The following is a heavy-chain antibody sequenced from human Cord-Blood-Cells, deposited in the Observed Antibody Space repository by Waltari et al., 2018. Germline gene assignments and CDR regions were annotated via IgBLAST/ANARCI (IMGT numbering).Heavy chain of an antibody. CDR3: ARDHTGYFFDY. J-gene: IGHJ4*02. CDR2: ISSSSSYI. D-gene: IGHD7-27*01. Sequence: EVQLVASGGGLVKPGGSLRISCAASGFTFSSYIMTLVRQAPGKGLEWVSSISSSSSYIYYADSVKGRFTISRDNAKNSLYLQMNSLRAEDTAVYYCARDHTGYFFDYWGQGTLVTVSS. CDR1: GFTFSSYI. V-gene: IGHV3-21*01.